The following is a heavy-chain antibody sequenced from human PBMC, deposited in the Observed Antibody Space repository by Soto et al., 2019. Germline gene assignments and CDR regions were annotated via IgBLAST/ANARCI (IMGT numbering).Heavy chain of an antibody. V-gene: IGHV4-4*07. Sequence: SQTLSLTCTVSGGSISSFYWSWTRQPAGKGLEWIGRIYSGGRNNYNPSLKSRGTMSVDTSKNQFSLRLSSVTAADTAMYYCARGSRRWDYWGQGTLVTVSS. D-gene: IGHD1-26*01. J-gene: IGHJ4*02. CDR2: IYSGGRN. CDR1: GGSISSFY. CDR3: ARGSRRWDY.